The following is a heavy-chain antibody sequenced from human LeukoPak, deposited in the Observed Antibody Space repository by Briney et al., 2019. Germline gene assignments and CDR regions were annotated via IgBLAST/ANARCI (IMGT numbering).Heavy chain of an antibody. V-gene: IGHV1-2*02. J-gene: IGHJ4*02. CDR1: GYTFTDYY. Sequence: ASLKVSCKASGYTFTDYYIYWVRQAPGQGLEWMGWINPNSGGTNYAQKFQGRVTTTRDTSISTAYMELSRLKSDDTAIYYCARGLRGSEDYWGQGTLVTVTS. CDR2: INPNSGGT. CDR3: ARGLRGSEDY. D-gene: IGHD3-16*01.